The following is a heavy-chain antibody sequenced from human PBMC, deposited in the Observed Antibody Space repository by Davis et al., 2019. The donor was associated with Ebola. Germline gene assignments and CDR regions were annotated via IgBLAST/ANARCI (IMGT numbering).Heavy chain of an antibody. CDR3: VPGTWV. Sequence: GGPLRLSCEASGSTFSDYELNGVRQPPGKGLEWVAFVGNSVDEIHSTASVKARFTASRDNARHSLFLKMNDLKVEDTGFYSCVPGTWVRGQGMRVTVST. V-gene: IGHV3-48*03. CDR1: GSTFSDYE. D-gene: IGHD1-26*01. CDR2: VGNSVDEI. J-gene: IGHJ4*02.